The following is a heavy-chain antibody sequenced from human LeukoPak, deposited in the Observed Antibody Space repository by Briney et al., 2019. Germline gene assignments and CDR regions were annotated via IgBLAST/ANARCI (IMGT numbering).Heavy chain of an antibody. J-gene: IGHJ4*02. CDR1: GGTFSSYA. Sequence: GASAKVSCKASGGTFSSYAISWVRQAPGQGLEWMGRIIPILGIANYAQKFQGRVTITADKSTSTAYMELSSLRSEDTAVYYCAFPNSYCSGGSCYSEAAGYYFDYWGQGTLVTVSS. V-gene: IGHV1-69*04. D-gene: IGHD2-15*01. CDR3: AFPNSYCSGGSCYSEAAGYYFDY. CDR2: IIPILGIA.